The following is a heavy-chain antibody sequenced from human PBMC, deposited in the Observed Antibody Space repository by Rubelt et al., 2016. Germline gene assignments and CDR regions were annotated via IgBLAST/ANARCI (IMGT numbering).Heavy chain of an antibody. Sequence: EMQLVESGGGLIQPGGSLRLSCAASGFIAGSNYMSWVRRAPGKGLEWVSVMYSDGFTYYGGSVKGRFTISRDNSKNTVYLQMNRRRAEDTAVYYCARHGDTSGWFGFENWGQGTLVTVSS. CDR2: MYSDGFT. CDR3: ARHGDTSGWFGFEN. V-gene: IGHV3-53*01. CDR1: GFIAGSNY. D-gene: IGHD6-19*01. J-gene: IGHJ4*02.